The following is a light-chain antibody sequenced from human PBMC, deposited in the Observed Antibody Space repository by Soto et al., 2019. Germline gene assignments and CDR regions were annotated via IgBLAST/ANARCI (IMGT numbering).Light chain of an antibody. J-gene: IGKJ1*01. CDR1: QDISNF. CDR3: QKYNSAPQT. V-gene: IGKV1-27*01. CDR2: AAS. Sequence: DIQMTQSPSSLSASVGDRVTITCRASQDISNFLAWYQQKPEKVPKLLIHAASTLHSGVPSRFSGSGSGTDFTLTISSLQPEDFETYYCQKYNSAPQTFGQGTKVDIK.